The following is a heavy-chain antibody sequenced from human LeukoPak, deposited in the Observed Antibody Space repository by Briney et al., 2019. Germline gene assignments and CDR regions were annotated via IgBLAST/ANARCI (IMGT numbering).Heavy chain of an antibody. CDR2: ITTSSSYI. Sequence: GGSLRLSCAASGFTFSSYWMSWVRQAPGEGLEWVSSITTSSSYIYYADSVKGRFTISRDNAKNSLYLQMNSLRVEDTAVYYCARHVVGLGFDYWGQGTLVTVSS. J-gene: IGHJ4*02. D-gene: IGHD3-22*01. CDR1: GFTFSSYW. CDR3: ARHVVGLGFDY. V-gene: IGHV3-21*01.